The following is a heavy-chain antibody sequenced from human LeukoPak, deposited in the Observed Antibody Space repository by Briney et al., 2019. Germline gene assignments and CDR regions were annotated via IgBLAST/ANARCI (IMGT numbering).Heavy chain of an antibody. J-gene: IGHJ3*02. D-gene: IGHD5-18*01. CDR2: LSYDQNSK. Sequence: GGSLRLSCAASGFTFSTYAMHWVRQAPGKGLEWVAILSYDQNSKHYTDSVEGRLTISRDNAKNSLYLQMNSLRAEDTAVYCCARQIRREDAFDIWGQGTMVTVSS. CDR1: GFTFSTYA. V-gene: IGHV3-30-3*01. CDR3: ARQIRREDAFDI.